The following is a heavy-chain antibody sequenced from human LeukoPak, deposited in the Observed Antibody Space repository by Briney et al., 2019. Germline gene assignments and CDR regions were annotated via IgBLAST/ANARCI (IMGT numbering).Heavy chain of an antibody. CDR2: IYHSGST. V-gene: IGHV4-30-2*01. CDR1: GGSISRGGYS. D-gene: IGHD3-10*01. CDR3: ARGIVGSATFDY. Sequence: SETLSLTCAVSGGSISRGGYSWSWIRQPPGKGLEWIGYIYHSGSTYYNPSRKSRGTISVDRSKNQFSLKLSSVTAADTAVYYCARGIVGSATFDYWGQGTLVTVSS. J-gene: IGHJ4*02.